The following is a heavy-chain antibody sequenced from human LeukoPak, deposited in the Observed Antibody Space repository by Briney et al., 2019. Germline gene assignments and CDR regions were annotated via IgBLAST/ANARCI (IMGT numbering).Heavy chain of an antibody. CDR2: IYTSGST. J-gene: IGHJ3*02. CDR1: GGSISSYY. CDR3: ARDQESSSSWYGSNAFDI. Sequence: SETLSLTCTVSGGSISSYYWSWIRQPAGKGLEWIGRIYTSGSTNYNPSLKSRVTMSVDTSKNQFSLKLSSVTAADTAVYYCARDQESSSSWYGSNAFDIWGQGTMVTVSS. D-gene: IGHD6-13*01. V-gene: IGHV4-4*07.